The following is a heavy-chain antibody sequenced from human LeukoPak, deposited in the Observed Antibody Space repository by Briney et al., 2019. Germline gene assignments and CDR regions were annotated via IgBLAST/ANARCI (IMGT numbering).Heavy chain of an antibody. Sequence: PGGSLRLSCAASGFTFNNYGMHWVRQAPGKGLEWVAVIWYDGSNKYYADSVKGRFTISRDNSKNTLYLQMNSLRAEDTAVYYCARDKSGDGIDYWGQGTLVTVSS. V-gene: IGHV3-33*08. CDR3: ARDKSGDGIDY. D-gene: IGHD4-17*01. J-gene: IGHJ4*02. CDR2: IWYDGSNK. CDR1: GFTFNNYG.